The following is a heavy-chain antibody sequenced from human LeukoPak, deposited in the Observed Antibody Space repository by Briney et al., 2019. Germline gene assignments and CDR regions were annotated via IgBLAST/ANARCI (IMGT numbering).Heavy chain of an antibody. Sequence: VASVKVSCKVSGYTLTELSMHWVRQAPGKGLEWMGGFDPEDGETIYAQKFQGWVTMTRDTSISTAYMELSRLRSDDTAVYYCARGQSSNYDFWSGYANWFDPWGQGTLVTVSS. D-gene: IGHD3-3*01. CDR1: GYTLTELS. J-gene: IGHJ5*02. CDR3: ARGQSSNYDFWSGYANWFDP. CDR2: FDPEDGET. V-gene: IGHV1-24*01.